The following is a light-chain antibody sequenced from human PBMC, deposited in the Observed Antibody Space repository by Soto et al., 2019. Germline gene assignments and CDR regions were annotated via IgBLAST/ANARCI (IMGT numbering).Light chain of an antibody. CDR2: AAS. Sequence: DIQMTQSPYTLSASAGDRVTITCRASESISSWLAWYQQKPGKAPKFLIFAASSLESGVPSRFSGSVSGTEFILTISSLQADDFATYYCQQYKSYPWTFGQGTKVEIK. CDR3: QQYKSYPWT. J-gene: IGKJ1*01. CDR1: ESISSW. V-gene: IGKV1-5*01.